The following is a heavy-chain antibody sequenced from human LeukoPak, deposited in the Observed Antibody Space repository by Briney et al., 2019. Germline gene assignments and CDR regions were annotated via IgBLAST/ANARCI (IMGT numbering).Heavy chain of an antibody. Sequence: GGSLRLSCAASGFTFDDYGMSWVRQAPGKGLEWVSGINWNGGSTGYADSVKGRFTISRDNAKNSPYLQMNSLRAEDTALYYCAGGRALGLGESDYWGQGTLVTVSS. CDR1: GFTFDDYG. D-gene: IGHD3-16*01. V-gene: IGHV3-20*04. CDR2: INWNGGST. CDR3: AGGRALGLGESDY. J-gene: IGHJ4*02.